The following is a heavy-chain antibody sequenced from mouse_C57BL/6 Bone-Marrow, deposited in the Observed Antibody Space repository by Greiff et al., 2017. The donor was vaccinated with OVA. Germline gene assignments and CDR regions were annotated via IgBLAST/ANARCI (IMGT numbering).Heavy chain of an antibody. J-gene: IGHJ3*01. CDR2: IDPSDSYT. D-gene: IGHD2-4*01. V-gene: IGHV1-69*01. CDR3: ARRGDYDGPFAY. CDR1: GYTFTSYW. Sequence: QVQLQQPGAELVMPGASVKLSCKASGYTFTSYWMHWVKQRPGQGLEWIGEIDPSDSYTNYNQKFKGKSTLTVDKSSSTAYMQLSSLTSEDSAVYYCARRGDYDGPFAYWGQGTLVTVSA.